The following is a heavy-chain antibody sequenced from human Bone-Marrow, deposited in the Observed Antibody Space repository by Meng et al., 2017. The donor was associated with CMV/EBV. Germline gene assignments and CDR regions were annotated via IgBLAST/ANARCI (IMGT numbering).Heavy chain of an antibody. CDR2: INSDGSST. Sequence: GESLKISCAASGFTFSSYWMHWVRQAPGKGLVWVSRINSDGSSTSYADSVKGRFTISRDNAKTTLSLQMNSLRAEDTAVYYCARTWLADTGTTHYYYYGMDVWGQGTTVTVSS. CDR3: ARTWLADTGTTHYYYYGMDV. CDR1: GFTFSSYW. D-gene: IGHD5-18*01. J-gene: IGHJ6*02. V-gene: IGHV3-74*01.